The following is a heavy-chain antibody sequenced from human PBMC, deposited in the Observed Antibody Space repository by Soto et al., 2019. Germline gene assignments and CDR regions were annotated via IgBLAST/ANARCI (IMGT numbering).Heavy chain of an antibody. CDR2: ISAYNGNT. V-gene: IGHV1-18*04. CDR1: GYTFTSYG. CDR3: ARDKVPPWALGP. J-gene: IGHJ5*02. Sequence: ASVKVSCKASGYTFTSYGISWVRQAPGQGLEWMGWISAYNGNTNYAQKLQGRVTMTTDTSTSTAYMGLRSLRSDDTAVYYCARDKVPPWALGPWGQGTLVTVSS.